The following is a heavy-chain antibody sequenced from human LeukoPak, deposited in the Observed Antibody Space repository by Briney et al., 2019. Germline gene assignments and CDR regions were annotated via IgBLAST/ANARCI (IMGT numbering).Heavy chain of an antibody. J-gene: IGHJ6*03. Sequence: SETLSLTCNVSGGSISSSSYYWGWIRQPPGKGLEWIGSIYYSGSTYYNPSLKSRVTISVDTSKNQFSLKLSSVTATDTAVYYCARLSGYGLHYYYHMDVWGKGTTVTISS. CDR3: ARLSGYGLHYYYHMDV. D-gene: IGHD5-12*01. V-gene: IGHV4-39*07. CDR1: GGSISSSSYY. CDR2: IYYSGST.